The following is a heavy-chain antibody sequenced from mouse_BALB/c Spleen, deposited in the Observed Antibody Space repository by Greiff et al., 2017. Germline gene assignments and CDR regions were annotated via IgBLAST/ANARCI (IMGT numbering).Heavy chain of an antibody. CDR3: ARDKLFDY. V-gene: IGHV7-3*02. J-gene: IGHJ2*01. D-gene: IGHD4-1*01. CDR1: GFTFTDYY. CDR2: IRNKANGYTT. Sequence: EVQVVESGGGLVQPGGSLRLSCATSGFTFTDYYMSWVRQPPGKALEWLGFIRNKANGYTTEYSASVKGRFTISRDNSQSILYLQMNTLRAEDSATYYCARDKLFDYWGQGTTLTVSS.